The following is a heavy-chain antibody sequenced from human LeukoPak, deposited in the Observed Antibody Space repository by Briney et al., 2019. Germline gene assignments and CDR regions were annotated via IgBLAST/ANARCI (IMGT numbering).Heavy chain of an antibody. D-gene: IGHD6-19*01. CDR2: FDPEDGET. V-gene: IGHV1-24*01. Sequence: ASVKVSCKVSGYTLTELSMHWVRQAPGKGLEWMGGFDPEDGETIYAQKFQGRVTMTEDTSTDTAYMELSNLRSEDTAVYYCAAAVADPNYFDYWGQGTLVTVSS. CDR1: GYTLTELS. CDR3: AAAVADPNYFDY. J-gene: IGHJ4*02.